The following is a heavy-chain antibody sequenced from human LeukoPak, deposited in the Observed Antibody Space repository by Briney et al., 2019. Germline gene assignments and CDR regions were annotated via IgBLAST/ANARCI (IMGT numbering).Heavy chain of an antibody. CDR1: GGSISSSSYY. CDR2: IYYSGST. J-gene: IGHJ4*02. CDR3: ARRWRGPI. Sequence: SETLSLTCTVSGGSISSSSYYWGWIRQPPGKGLEWIGSIYYSGSTYYNPSLKSRVTISVDTSKNQFSLKLSSVTAADTAVYYCARRWRGPIWGQGTLVTVSS. V-gene: IGHV4-39*07. D-gene: IGHD3-3*01.